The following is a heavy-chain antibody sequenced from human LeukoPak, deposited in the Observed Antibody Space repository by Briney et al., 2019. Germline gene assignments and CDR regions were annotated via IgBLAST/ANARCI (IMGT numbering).Heavy chain of an antibody. CDR2: IYYSGRST. CDR1: GGSISSYY. CDR3: ARGGYYGSGNDFRFDP. J-gene: IGHJ5*02. Sequence: PSETLSLTCTVSGGSISSYYWSWIRQPPGQGLEWIGNIYYSGRSTYYNPPLKSRVTISTDTSKNQFSLKRSSVTAADTAVYYCARGGYYGSGNDFRFDPWGQGTLVTVSS. D-gene: IGHD3-10*01. V-gene: IGHV4-59*01.